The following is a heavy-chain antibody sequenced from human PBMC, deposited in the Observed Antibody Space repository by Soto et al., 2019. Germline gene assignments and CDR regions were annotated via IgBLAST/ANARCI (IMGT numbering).Heavy chain of an antibody. V-gene: IGHV1-2*02. Sequence: ASVKVSFKASGYTLTGHYIHWVRQAPEQGPEWMGEIGPESGATRYAQKFQGRVTMTRDMSITTVYMELNNLSPDDTAVYYCGRGRSGQIVVFYWGQGTPVTVSS. CDR1: GYTLTGHY. CDR2: IGPESGAT. J-gene: IGHJ4*02. CDR3: GRGRSGQIVVFY. D-gene: IGHD5-12*01.